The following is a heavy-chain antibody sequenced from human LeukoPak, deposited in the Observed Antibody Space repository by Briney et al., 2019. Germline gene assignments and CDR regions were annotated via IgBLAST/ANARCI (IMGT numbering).Heavy chain of an antibody. J-gene: IGHJ4*02. CDR1: GDSISNSNLY. V-gene: IGHV4-39*01. Sequence: SETLSLTCIVSGDSISNSNLYWGWIRQPPGKGLEWIGSIYYSGNTYYNASLKSRVSISVDTSKNQFSLRLTSVTAADTAVYYCAGQTGSGLFILPGGQGKLVTVSS. CDR2: IYYSGNT. D-gene: IGHD3-10*01. CDR3: AGQTGSGLFILP.